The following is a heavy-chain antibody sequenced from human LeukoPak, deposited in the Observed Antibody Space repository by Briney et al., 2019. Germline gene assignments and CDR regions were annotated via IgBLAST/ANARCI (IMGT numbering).Heavy chain of an antibody. Sequence: GGSLRLSCAASGFTFSSYWMTWVRQAPGKGLEWVSSISSSSSYIYYADSVKGRFTISRDNAKNSLYLQMNSLRAEDTAVYYCARDRGGVTILGPRHDAFDIWGQGTMVTVSS. CDR2: ISSSSSYI. CDR3: ARDRGGVTILGPRHDAFDI. CDR1: GFTFSSYW. V-gene: IGHV3-21*01. D-gene: IGHD3-10*01. J-gene: IGHJ3*02.